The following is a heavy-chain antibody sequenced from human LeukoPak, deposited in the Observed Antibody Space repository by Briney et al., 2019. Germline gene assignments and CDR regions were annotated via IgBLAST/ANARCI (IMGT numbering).Heavy chain of an antibody. Sequence: SETMSLTCAVYGESFSGYYWTWIRQSPEKGLEWIGEINHSGSTHYNPSLRSRLIISVDTSKNQFSLKLTSVTAADTAVYYCARRVVSASLFYWGQGTLVTVSS. V-gene: IGHV4-34*01. CDR3: ARRVVSASLFY. CDR2: INHSGST. D-gene: IGHD2-21*02. CDR1: GESFSGYY. J-gene: IGHJ4*02.